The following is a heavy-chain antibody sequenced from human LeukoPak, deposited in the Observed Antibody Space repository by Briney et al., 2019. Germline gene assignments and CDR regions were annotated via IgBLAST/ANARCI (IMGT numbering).Heavy chain of an antibody. D-gene: IGHD4-17*01. CDR1: GYTFTGYY. J-gene: IGHJ5*02. Sequence: ASVKVSCKASGYTFTGYYMHWVRHAPGQGLEWMGWINPNSGGTNCAQKFQGRVTMTRDTSISTAYMEMSRLRSDDTAVYYGARGLYGDYWFYPWGQGTLVTVSS. V-gene: IGHV1-2*02. CDR2: INPNSGGT. CDR3: ARGLYGDYWFYP.